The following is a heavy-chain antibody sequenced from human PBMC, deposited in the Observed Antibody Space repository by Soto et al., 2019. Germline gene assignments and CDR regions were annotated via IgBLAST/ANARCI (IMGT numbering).Heavy chain of an antibody. V-gene: IGHV1-46*01. CDR3: ARPYCSSNSCHNFFDP. D-gene: IGHD2-2*01. J-gene: IGHJ5*02. CDR2: INPSGDSR. Sequence: ASVKVSCKASGFSFSDYFMHWVRQAPGQGLEWMGIINPSGDSRNYAQKFQGRVTITTDTSINTAYMELSRLRSDDTAVYYCARPYCSSNSCHNFFDPWGQGTQVTVSS. CDR1: GFSFSDYF.